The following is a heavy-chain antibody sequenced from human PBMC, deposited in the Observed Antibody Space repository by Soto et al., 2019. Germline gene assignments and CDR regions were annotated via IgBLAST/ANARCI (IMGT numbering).Heavy chain of an antibody. D-gene: IGHD1-1*01. CDR3: ARDNNWSYDS. CDR2: IKPDGGRT. Sequence: GGSLRLSCAASGFTFSSYWMHWVRQAPGEGLVWVSYIKPDGGRTKDADSVKGRFTISRDSARNTLYLRMNSLRAEDTAVYYCARDNNWSYDSWGRGTLVTVSS. J-gene: IGHJ4*02. V-gene: IGHV3-74*03. CDR1: GFTFSSYW.